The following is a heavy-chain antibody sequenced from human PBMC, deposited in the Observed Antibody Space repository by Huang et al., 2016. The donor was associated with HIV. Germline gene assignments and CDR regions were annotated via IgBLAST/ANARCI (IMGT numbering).Heavy chain of an antibody. CDR2: IYSRGST. D-gene: IGHD6-13*01. V-gene: IGHV4-4*07. CDR3: ARAAAGTDWFDP. Sequence: QVQLQESGPGLVKPSETLSLTCTVSGGSISSYYWSWIRQPAGKGLEWIGRIYSRGSTNYNTALKSRVTMSGETSKNQFSLKLSSVTAADTAVYFCARAAAGTDWFDPWGQGILVTVSS. J-gene: IGHJ5*02. CDR1: GGSISSYY.